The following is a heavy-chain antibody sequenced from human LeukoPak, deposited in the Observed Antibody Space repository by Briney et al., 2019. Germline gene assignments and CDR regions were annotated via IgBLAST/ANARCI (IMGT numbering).Heavy chain of an antibody. D-gene: IGHD4-17*01. CDR3: ARDRLSGDYLNWFDP. V-gene: IGHV3-48*02. J-gene: IGHJ5*02. CDR2: ISSSSSTI. CDR1: GFTFSSYS. Sequence: PGGSLRLSCAASGFTFSSYSMNWVRQAPGKGLEWVSYISSSSSTIYYADPVKGRFTISRDNAKNSLYLQMNSLRDEDTAVYYCARDRLSGDYLNWFDPWGQGTLVTVSS.